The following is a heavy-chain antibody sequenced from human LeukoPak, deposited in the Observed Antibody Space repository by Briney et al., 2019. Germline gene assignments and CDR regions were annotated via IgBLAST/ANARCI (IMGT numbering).Heavy chain of an antibody. CDR1: GFIFSNYA. CDR2: IRGSGGGT. V-gene: IGHV3-23*01. CDR3: ARDPNGDYIGAFDM. Sequence: GGSLRLSCAASGFIFSNYALMWLRQSPGKGLEWVSAIRGSGGGTFYADSVKGRFTISRDNSKNTLYLQMNGLRAEDTAVYYCARDPNGDYIGAFDMWGRGTLVTGSS. D-gene: IGHD4-17*01. J-gene: IGHJ3*02.